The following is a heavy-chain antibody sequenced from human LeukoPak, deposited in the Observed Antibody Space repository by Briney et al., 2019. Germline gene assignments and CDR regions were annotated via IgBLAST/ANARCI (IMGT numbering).Heavy chain of an antibody. CDR2: IWYDGTKK. V-gene: IGHV3-33*01. CDR3: ARDRSSRTLYYYYGMDV. Sequence: PGGSLRLSCAASGFTFRNHGMHWVRQAPGKGLEWVAVIWYDGTKKYHADSVKGRFTISRDNSKNTLYLQMNSLRAEDTAVYYCARDRSSRTLYYYYGMDVWGKGTTVTVSS. D-gene: IGHD6-13*01. J-gene: IGHJ6*04. CDR1: GFTFRNHG.